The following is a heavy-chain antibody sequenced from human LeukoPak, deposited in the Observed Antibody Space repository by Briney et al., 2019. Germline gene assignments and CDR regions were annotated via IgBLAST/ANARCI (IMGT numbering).Heavy chain of an antibody. V-gene: IGHV3-30*18. CDR1: GFTFSSYG. J-gene: IGHJ4*02. D-gene: IGHD1-26*01. CDR2: ISYDGSNN. Sequence: GGSLRLSCAASGFTFSSYGMHWVRQAPGKGLEWVAVISYDGSNNHYVDSVKGRFTISRDNSMNTLYLQMNSLRGEDTAVYYCAQDDSGPFYWGQGTLVTVSS. CDR3: AQDDSGPFY.